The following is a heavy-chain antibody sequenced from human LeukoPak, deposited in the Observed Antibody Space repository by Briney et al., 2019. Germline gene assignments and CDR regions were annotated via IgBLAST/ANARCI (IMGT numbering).Heavy chain of an antibody. Sequence: PSETLSLTCTVSGGSVSSGSYYWSWIRQPPGKGLEWIGYIYYSGSTNYNPSLKSRVTISVDTSKNQFSLKLSSVTAADTAVYHCARARVRWFDPWGQGTLVTVPS. J-gene: IGHJ5*02. CDR2: IYYSGST. V-gene: IGHV4-61*01. CDR3: ARARVRWFDP. D-gene: IGHD1-1*01. CDR1: GGSVSSGSYY.